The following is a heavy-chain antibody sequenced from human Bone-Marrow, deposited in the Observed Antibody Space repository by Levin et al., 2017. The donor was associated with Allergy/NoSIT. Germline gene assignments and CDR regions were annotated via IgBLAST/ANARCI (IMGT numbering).Heavy chain of an antibody. J-gene: IGHJ4*02. CDR1: GFTFSSYS. Sequence: ASVKVSCAASGFTFSSYSMNWVRQAPGKGLEWVSYISSSSSTIYYADSVKGRFTISRDNAKNSLYLQMNSLRDEDTAVYYCASRYCSSTSCSYYFDYWGQGTLVTVSS. V-gene: IGHV3-48*02. CDR2: ISSSSSTI. CDR3: ASRYCSSTSCSYYFDY. D-gene: IGHD2-2*01.